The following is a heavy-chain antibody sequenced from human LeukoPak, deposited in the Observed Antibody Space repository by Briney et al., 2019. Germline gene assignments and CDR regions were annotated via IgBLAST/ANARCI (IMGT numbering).Heavy chain of an antibody. CDR1: GGSFSGYY. J-gene: IGHJ5*02. CDR3: ARGRQHIVVVTADRGWFDP. Sequence: SETLSLTCAVYGGSFSGYYWSGIRQLPGKGREWIGEINHSGSTNYNPSLKRRVPISVDKSKNQFSLKLSSVTAADTAVYYCARGRQHIVVVTADRGWFDPWGQGTLVTVSS. V-gene: IGHV4-34*01. CDR2: INHSGST. D-gene: IGHD2-21*02.